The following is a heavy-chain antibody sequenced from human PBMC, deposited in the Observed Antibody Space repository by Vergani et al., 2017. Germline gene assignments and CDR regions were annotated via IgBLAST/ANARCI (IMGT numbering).Heavy chain of an antibody. Sequence: QVQLVESGGGVVQPGRSLRLSCAASGFTFSSYGLHWVRQAPGKGFEWVAVMWYDGSNKYYADSVKGRFTISRDNSKDTLYLQMNSLRAEDTAVYYCTKGSRGYTGYFFDYWGQGTLATVSS. CDR3: TKGSRGYTGYFFDY. V-gene: IGHV3-33*06. CDR1: GFTFSSYG. J-gene: IGHJ4*02. D-gene: IGHD5-12*01. CDR2: MWYDGSNK.